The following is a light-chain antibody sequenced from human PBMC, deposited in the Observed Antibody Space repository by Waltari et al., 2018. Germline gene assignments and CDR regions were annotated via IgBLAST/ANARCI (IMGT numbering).Light chain of an antibody. Sequence: DVVMTQSPLSLPVTLGQPASISCRSSQSLVYSDGNTYLNWFQQRPGQSPRRLIYKVSNRDSGVPDRFSGSGSGTDFTLKISRVEPEDFAVYYCQQFGTSPTFGQGTKVEIK. CDR2: KVS. CDR1: QSLVYSDGNTY. J-gene: IGKJ1*01. CDR3: QQFGTSPT. V-gene: IGKV2-30*01.